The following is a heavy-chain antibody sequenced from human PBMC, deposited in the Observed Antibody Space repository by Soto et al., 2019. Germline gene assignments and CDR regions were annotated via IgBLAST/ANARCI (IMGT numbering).Heavy chain of an antibody. Sequence: QLQLQESGPGLVKPSETLSLTCTVSGGSISSSTSSWGWIRQPPGKWLEWIGSMYDSGTAYYNPSLRSRVNISVHTSKNQFSLRLSSATAADPAVYFCARPPRQGRQDYFDYWGQGTLVTVSS. J-gene: IGHJ4*02. CDR1: GGSISSSTSS. CDR3: ARPPRQGRQDYFDY. V-gene: IGHV4-39*01. CDR2: MYDSGTA.